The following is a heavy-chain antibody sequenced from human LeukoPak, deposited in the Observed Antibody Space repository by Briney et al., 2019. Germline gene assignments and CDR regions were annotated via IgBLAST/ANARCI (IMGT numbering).Heavy chain of an antibody. V-gene: IGHV4-39*06. CDR2: IYYSGST. J-gene: IGHJ6*02. Sequence: SETLSLTCTVSGGSISSSSYYWGWNRQPPGKGLEWIGSIYYSGSTYYNPSLKSRVTMSVDTSKNQVTVKVTSVTAADTAVYYCTRVMDVVVDSYYHYNLMEVWGQGTTVTVSS. CDR3: TRVMDVVVDSYYHYNLMEV. D-gene: IGHD5-12*01. CDR1: GGSISSSSYY.